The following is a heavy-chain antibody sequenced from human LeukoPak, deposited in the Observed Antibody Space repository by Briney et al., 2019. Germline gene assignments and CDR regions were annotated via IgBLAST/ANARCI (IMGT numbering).Heavy chain of an antibody. Sequence: PGGSLRLSCAASGFTFSSYGMHWVRQAPGKGLEWVAVISYDGSNKYYADSVKGRFTISRDNSKNTLYLQMNSLRAEDTAVYYCAKDLERHIVVVTASAVDYRGQGTLVTVSS. CDR3: AKDLERHIVVVTASAVDY. CDR1: GFTFSSYG. J-gene: IGHJ4*02. V-gene: IGHV3-30*18. CDR2: ISYDGSNK. D-gene: IGHD2-21*02.